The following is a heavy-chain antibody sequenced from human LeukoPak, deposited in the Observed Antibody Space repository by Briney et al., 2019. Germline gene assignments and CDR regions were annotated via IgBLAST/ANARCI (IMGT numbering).Heavy chain of an antibody. V-gene: IGHV3-7*03. CDR3: ARDERLLSFLK. CDR1: EFTFRNYW. J-gene: IGHJ4*02. D-gene: IGHD3-3*01. CDR2: IRQDGNEF. Sequence: GGSLRLSCTASEFTFRNYWMSWVRQVPGKGPEWVANIRQDGNEFYYVDSVKGRFTISRDNSKNTLYLQMNSLRAEDTAIYYCARDERLLSFLKWGQGTLVTVSS.